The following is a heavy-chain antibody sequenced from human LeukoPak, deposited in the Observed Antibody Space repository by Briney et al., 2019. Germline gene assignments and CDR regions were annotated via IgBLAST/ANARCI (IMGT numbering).Heavy chain of an antibody. CDR1: GFTLSRNY. V-gene: IGHV3-66*01. D-gene: IGHD3-16*01. CDR2: ISSGGGT. J-gene: IGHJ3*02. CDR3: ARDHYGDAFDI. Sequence: GGSLTLSCAAPGFTLSRNYMSGVRQAPGKGLERVSVISSGGGTYYTDAVPGGFTISRQNSKHTLYLQMNILRAGDTAVYYCARDHYGDAFDIWGQGTMVTVSS.